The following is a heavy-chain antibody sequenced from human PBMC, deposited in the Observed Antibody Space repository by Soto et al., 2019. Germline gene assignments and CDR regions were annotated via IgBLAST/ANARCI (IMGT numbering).Heavy chain of an antibody. CDR2: IYPGDSDT. CDR1: GYSFTSYW. CDR3: ARQAYYDILTGYYPPHVRYMDV. J-gene: IGHJ6*03. V-gene: IGHV5-51*01. D-gene: IGHD3-9*01. Sequence: GESLKISCKGSGYSFTSYWIGWVRQMPGKGLEWMGIIYPGDSDTRYSPSFQGQVTISADKSISTAYLQWSSLKASDTAMYYCARQAYYDILTGYYPPHVRYMDVWGKGTTVT.